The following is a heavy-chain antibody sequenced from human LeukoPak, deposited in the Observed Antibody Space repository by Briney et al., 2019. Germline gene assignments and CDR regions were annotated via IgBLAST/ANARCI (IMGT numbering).Heavy chain of an antibody. J-gene: IGHJ4*02. D-gene: IGHD3-16*02. CDR1: GFTFSSYE. CDR3: AKERLNDYVWGSYRPLVGMLDY. Sequence: GGSLRLSCAASGFTFSSYEMNWVRQAPGKGLEWVSYISSSGSTIYYADSVKGRFTISRDNAKNSLYLQMNSLRAEDTAVYYCAKERLNDYVWGSYRPLVGMLDYWGQGTLVTVSS. V-gene: IGHV3-48*03. CDR2: ISSSGSTI.